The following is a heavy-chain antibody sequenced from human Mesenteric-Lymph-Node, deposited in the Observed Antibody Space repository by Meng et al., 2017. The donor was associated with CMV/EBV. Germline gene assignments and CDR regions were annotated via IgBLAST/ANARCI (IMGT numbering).Heavy chain of an antibody. CDR3: ARGRTYYDFWSGLHYYYGMDV. CDR1: GFTFSDHY. D-gene: IGHD3-3*01. V-gene: IGHV3-72*01. Sequence: GESLKISCAASGFTFSDHYMDWVRQAPGKGLEWVGRTRNKANSYTTEYAASVKGRFTISRDDSKNSLYLQMNSLKTEDTAVYYCARGRTYYDFWSGLHYYYGMDVWGPGTTVTVSS. CDR2: TRNKANSYTT. J-gene: IGHJ6*02.